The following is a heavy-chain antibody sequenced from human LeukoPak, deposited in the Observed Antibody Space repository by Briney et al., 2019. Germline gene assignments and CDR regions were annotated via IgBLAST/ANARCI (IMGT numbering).Heavy chain of an antibody. D-gene: IGHD3-10*01. CDR1: GGSISSYY. Sequence: KPSETLSLTCTVSGGSISSYYWNWIRQPAGKGLDWIGRIYTSGSTNYNPSLKSRVTISVDTSKNQFSLKLSSVTAADTAVYYCARLSTMVRGVQNWGQGTLVTVSS. J-gene: IGHJ4*02. CDR2: IYTSGST. CDR3: ARLSTMVRGVQN. V-gene: IGHV4-4*07.